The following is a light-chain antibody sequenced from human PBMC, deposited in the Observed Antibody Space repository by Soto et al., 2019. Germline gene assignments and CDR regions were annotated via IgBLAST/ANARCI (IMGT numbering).Light chain of an antibody. CDR2: EVT. Sequence: QSVLTQPPSASGSXXXTVTXXCTGTSSDIGGYNYVSWYQHHPGKAPKLVIFEVTKRPSGVPDRFSGSKSGNTASLTVSGLQAEDEADYYCSSFVGSNQGIFGTGTKLTVL. V-gene: IGLV2-8*01. CDR3: SSFVGSNQGI. CDR1: SSDIGGYNY. J-gene: IGLJ1*01.